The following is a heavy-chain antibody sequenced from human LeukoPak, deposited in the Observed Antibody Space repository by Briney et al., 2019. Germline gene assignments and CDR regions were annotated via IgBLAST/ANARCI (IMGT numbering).Heavy chain of an antibody. CDR2: ISYDGSNK. J-gene: IGHJ4*02. Sequence: GGSLRLSCAASGFTFSSYAMHWVRQAPGKGLEWVAVISYDGSNKYYADSVKGRFTISRGNSKNTLYLQMNSLRAEDTAVYYCARGFQYCSSTSCYESYFDYWGQGTLVTVSS. D-gene: IGHD2-2*01. V-gene: IGHV3-30*04. CDR3: ARGFQYCSSTSCYESYFDY. CDR1: GFTFSSYA.